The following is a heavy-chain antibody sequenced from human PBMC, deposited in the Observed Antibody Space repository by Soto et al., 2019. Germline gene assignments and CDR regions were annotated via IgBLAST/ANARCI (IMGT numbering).Heavy chain of an antibody. Sequence: QVQLVQSGDEVKKPGSSVKVSCKASGGSFSSYAFSWVRQAPGQGLEWMGGIIPSFGTPNYAQRFQGRVTISADESTTRVYMDLRRLRSEDTAVYYCARGSSSTVGPTGWFDPWGQGTLVTVSS. D-gene: IGHD1-26*01. V-gene: IGHV1-69*01. CDR1: GGSFSSYA. J-gene: IGHJ5*02. CDR3: ARGSSSTVGPTGWFDP. CDR2: IIPSFGTP.